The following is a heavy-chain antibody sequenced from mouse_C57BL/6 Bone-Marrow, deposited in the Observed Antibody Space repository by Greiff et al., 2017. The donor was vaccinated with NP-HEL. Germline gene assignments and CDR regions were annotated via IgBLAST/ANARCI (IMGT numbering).Heavy chain of an antibody. CDR3: ARHSFHYYGSSYDAMDY. Sequence: EVQLQESGGGLVQPGGSLKLSCAASGFTFSDYYMYWVRQTPEKRLEWVAYISNGGGSTYYPDTVKGRFTISRDNAKNTLYLQMSRLKSEDTAMYYCARHSFHYYGSSYDAMDYWGQGTSVTVSS. J-gene: IGHJ4*01. CDR1: GFTFSDYY. D-gene: IGHD1-1*01. V-gene: IGHV5-12*01. CDR2: ISNGGGST.